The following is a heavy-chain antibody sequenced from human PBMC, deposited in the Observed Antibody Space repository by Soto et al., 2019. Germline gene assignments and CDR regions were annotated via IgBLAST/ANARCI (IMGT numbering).Heavy chain of an antibody. V-gene: IGHV3-74*01. J-gene: IGHJ4*02. D-gene: IGHD2-2*01. CDR2: ISSDGIST. Sequence: EVQLVESGGGLVQPGGSLRLSCAASGFTFSSHFMHWVRQAPGKGLVWVSRISSDGISTSYADSVKGRFTTSRDNAKNTLYLQMNSLRAEDTAVYYCARGVPAAIEYWGQGTLVTVSS. CDR3: ARGVPAAIEY. CDR1: GFTFSSHF.